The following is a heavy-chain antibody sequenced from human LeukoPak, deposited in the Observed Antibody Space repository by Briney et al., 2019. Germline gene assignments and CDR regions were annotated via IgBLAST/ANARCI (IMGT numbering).Heavy chain of an antibody. J-gene: IGHJ6*03. Sequence: PSETLSLTCAVYGGSFSGYYWSWIRQPPGQGLEWIGEINHSGSTNYNPSLKSRVTISVDTSKNQFSLKLSSVTAADTAVYYCARGRLTMIVVVPDRGYMDVWGKGTTVTVSS. CDR3: ARGRLTMIVVVPDRGYMDV. CDR2: INHSGST. V-gene: IGHV4-34*01. CDR1: GGSFSGYY. D-gene: IGHD3-22*01.